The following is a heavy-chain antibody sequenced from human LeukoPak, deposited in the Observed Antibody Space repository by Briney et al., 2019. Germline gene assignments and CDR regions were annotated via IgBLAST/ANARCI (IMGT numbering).Heavy chain of an antibody. J-gene: IGHJ3*02. CDR1: GGSFSGYY. CDR3: ARVSLRYSSDAFDI. D-gene: IGHD3-16*02. V-gene: IGHV4-34*01. Sequence: SETLSLTCAVYGGSFSGYYWSWIRQPPGKGLEWIGEINHSGSTNYNPSLKSRVTISVDTSKNQFSLKLSSVTAADTAVYYCARVSLRYSSDAFDIWGQGTMVTVSS. CDR2: INHSGST.